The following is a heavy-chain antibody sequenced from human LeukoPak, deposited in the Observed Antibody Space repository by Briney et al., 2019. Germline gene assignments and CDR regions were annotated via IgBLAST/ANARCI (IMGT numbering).Heavy chain of an antibody. D-gene: IGHD3-9*01. J-gene: IGHJ3*02. CDR2: IIPIFGTA. CDR1: GGTFSSYA. CDR3: AGREGHDILTGYYISGSAFDI. V-gene: IGHV1-69*13. Sequence: SVKVSCKASGGTFSSYAISWVRQAPGQGLEWMGGIIPIFGTANYAQKFQGRVTITADESTSTAYMELSSLRSEDTAVYYCAGREGHDILTGYYISGSAFDIWGQGTMVTVSS.